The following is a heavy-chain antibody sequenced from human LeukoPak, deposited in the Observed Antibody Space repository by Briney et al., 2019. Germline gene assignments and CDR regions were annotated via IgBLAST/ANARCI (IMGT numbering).Heavy chain of an antibody. V-gene: IGHV3-23*01. CDR1: GFTFSSYA. CDR2: ISGSGGST. D-gene: IGHD3-22*01. CDR3: VKEGGYDSSGLIDY. Sequence: PGGSLRLSCAASGFTFSSYAMSWVRQAPGKGLEWVSAISGSGGSTYYADSVKGRFTISRDNSKNTLYLQMNSLRAEDTAVYYCVKEGGYDSSGLIDYWGQGTLVTVSS. J-gene: IGHJ4*02.